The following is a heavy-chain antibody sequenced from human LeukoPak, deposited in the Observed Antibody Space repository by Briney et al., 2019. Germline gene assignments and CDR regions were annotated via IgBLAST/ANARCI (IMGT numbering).Heavy chain of an antibody. CDR3: ARDFWFPGDWYFDY. CDR1: GGSISSYY. CDR2: IYYSGST. D-gene: IGHD2-21*02. V-gene: IGHV4-59*01. J-gene: IGHJ4*02. Sequence: SQTLSLTCTVSGGSISSYYWSWIRQPPGKGLEWIGYIYYSGSTNYNPSLKSRVTISVDTSKNQFSLKLSSVTAADTAVYYCARDFWFPGDWYFDYWGQGTLVTVSS.